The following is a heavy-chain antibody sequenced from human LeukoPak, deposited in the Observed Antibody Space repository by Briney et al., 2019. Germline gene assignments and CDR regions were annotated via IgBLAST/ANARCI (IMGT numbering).Heavy chain of an antibody. V-gene: IGHV4-61*02. CDR2: IYINGGT. Sequence: PSQTLSLTCTVSGDSISSGSYYWSWIRQPAGKGLEWIGRIYINGGTNYNPSLKSRVTISVDTSKNQFSLKLSSVTAADTAVYYCARDQFSGSFDYWGQGTLVTVSS. CDR3: ARDQFSGSFDY. D-gene: IGHD1-26*01. CDR1: GDSISSGSYY. J-gene: IGHJ4*02.